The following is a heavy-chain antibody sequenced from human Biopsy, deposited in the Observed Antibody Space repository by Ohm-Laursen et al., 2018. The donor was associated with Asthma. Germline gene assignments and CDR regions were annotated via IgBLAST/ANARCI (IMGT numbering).Heavy chain of an antibody. CDR2: LSVYTGNT. CDR1: GYTFNSAG. D-gene: IGHD3-10*01. Sequence: ASVKVSCKTSGYTFNSAGITWVRQAPGQGLEWMGWLSVYTGNTKVAQKLQDRVTMITDTSPSTAYMELRSLRSDDTAVYFCARAVDYSHYYGIDVWGQGTTVTVS. CDR3: ARAVDYSHYYGIDV. J-gene: IGHJ6*02. V-gene: IGHV1-18*01.